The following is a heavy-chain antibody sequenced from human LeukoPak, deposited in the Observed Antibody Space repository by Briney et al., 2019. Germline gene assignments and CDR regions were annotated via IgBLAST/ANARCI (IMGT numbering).Heavy chain of an antibody. CDR3: AKATGHGYFDY. J-gene: IGHJ4*02. Sequence: GGSLRLSCAASGFTFSSYGMHWVRQAPGKGLEWVAVISYDGSNKYYADSVKGRFTISRDNSKNTLYLQMNSLRAEDTAVYYCAKATGHGYFDYWGQGTLVTVSS. CDR1: GFTFSSYG. CDR2: ISYDGSNK. V-gene: IGHV3-30*18. D-gene: IGHD1-1*01.